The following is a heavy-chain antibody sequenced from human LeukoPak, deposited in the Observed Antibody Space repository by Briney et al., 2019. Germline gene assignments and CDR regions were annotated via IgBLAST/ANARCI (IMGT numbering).Heavy chain of an antibody. CDR3: ARSPPGRTNWNYYDY. CDR2: IGPIGVYT. CDR1: GFTFSDYA. Sequence: GGSLRLSCAASGFTFSDYAMHWVRQAPGKGLEFVSVIGPIGVYTYYANSVKGRFTTSRDNSKSTVSLQMGSLRDEDMAVYYCARSPPGRTNWNYYDYWGRGTLVTVSS. V-gene: IGHV3-64*01. D-gene: IGHD1-1*01. J-gene: IGHJ4*02.